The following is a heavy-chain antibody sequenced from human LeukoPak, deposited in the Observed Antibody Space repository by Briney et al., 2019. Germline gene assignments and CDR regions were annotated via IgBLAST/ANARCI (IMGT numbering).Heavy chain of an antibody. CDR1: GGTFSSYA. J-gene: IGHJ6*04. Sequence: GASVKVSCKASGGTFSSYAISWVRQAPGQGLEWMGGIILIFGTANYAQKFQGRVTITADESTSTAYMELSSLRSEDTAVYYCASKLAVDYYYYGMDVWGKGTTVTVSS. V-gene: IGHV1-69*13. CDR2: IILIFGTA. CDR3: ASKLAVDYYYYGMDV. D-gene: IGHD6-19*01.